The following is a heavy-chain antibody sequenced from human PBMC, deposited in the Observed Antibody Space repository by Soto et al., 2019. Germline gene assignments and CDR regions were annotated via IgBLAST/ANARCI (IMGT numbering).Heavy chain of an antibody. CDR2: INSNGRSI. D-gene: IGHD6-6*01. V-gene: IGHV3-74*01. CDR1: GFTLTNYW. CDR3: ARGGAARAYYYYGMDV. J-gene: IGHJ6*02. Sequence: EVQLVESGGGLVQPGGSPRLSCAASGFTLTNYWMHWVRQAPGKGLVWVSRINSNGRSITYADSVKGRFTISRDNATNTLYLQMNSLRAEDTAVYYCARGGAARAYYYYGMDVWGQGTTVTVSS.